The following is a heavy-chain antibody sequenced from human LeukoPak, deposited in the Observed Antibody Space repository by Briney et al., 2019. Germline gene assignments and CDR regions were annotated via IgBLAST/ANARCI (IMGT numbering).Heavy chain of an antibody. J-gene: IGHJ4*02. CDR2: IYYSGST. Sequence: SSETLSLTCTVSGGSISSYYWSWIRQHPGKGLEWIGYIYYSGSTYYNPSLRSRVTISVDTSKNQFSLKLSSVTAADTAVYYCARSYGSSGYCFDYWGQGTLVTVSS. D-gene: IGHD3-22*01. CDR1: GGSISSYY. V-gene: IGHV4-59*06. CDR3: ARSYGSSGYCFDY.